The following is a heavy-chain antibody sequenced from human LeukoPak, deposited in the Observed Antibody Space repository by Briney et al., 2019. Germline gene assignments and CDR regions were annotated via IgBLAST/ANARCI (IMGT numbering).Heavy chain of an antibody. Sequence: PGGSLRLSCAASEFTFSAYWMHWVRQAPGKGLVWVSRIRGDGSMTNYADSVKGRFTISRDNAKNTLYLQMNSLRLEDTAVYYRARENLAAAADYWGQGTVVTVSS. CDR3: ARENLAAAADY. CDR2: IRGDGSMT. J-gene: IGHJ4*02. D-gene: IGHD6-25*01. V-gene: IGHV3-74*01. CDR1: EFTFSAYW.